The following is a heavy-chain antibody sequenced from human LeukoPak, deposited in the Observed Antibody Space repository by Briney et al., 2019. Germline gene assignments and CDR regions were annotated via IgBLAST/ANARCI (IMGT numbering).Heavy chain of an antibody. CDR1: GFTFSSYS. CDR2: ISYDGSHK. CDR3: ARDPNRPPENGGDYLDY. V-gene: IGHV3-30*04. J-gene: IGHJ4*02. Sequence: PGRSLRLSCAASGFTFSSYSMHWVRHAPGKGLEWVAVISYDGSHKYYADSVKSRFTISRDNSKNTVYLQMTTLTTEDTAIFYRARDPNRPPENGGDYLDYWGQGTLVTVSS. D-gene: IGHD2-21*01.